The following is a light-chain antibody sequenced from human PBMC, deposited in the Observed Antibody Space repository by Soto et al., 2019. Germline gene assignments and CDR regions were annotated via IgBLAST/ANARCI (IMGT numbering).Light chain of an antibody. J-gene: IGLJ2*01. CDR2: SNN. CDR1: SSNIGSNY. Sequence: QSVLTQPPSASGTPGQRVTISCSGSSSNIGSNYVYWYQQLPGTAPKLLIYSNNQRPSGVPDRFSGSKSGNTASLTVSGLQAEDEADYYCSSYAGSNTVVFGGGTKRPVL. CDR3: SSYAGSNTVV. V-gene: IGLV1-47*02.